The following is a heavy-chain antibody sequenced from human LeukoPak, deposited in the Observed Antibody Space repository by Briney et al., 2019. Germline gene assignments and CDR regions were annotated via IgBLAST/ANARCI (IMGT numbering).Heavy chain of an antibody. D-gene: IGHD6-19*01. J-gene: IGHJ4*02. V-gene: IGHV4-4*07. CDR1: GDSISSDY. Sequence: SETLSLNCSVSGDSISSDYWSWIRQLAGKGLEWIGRIYTTGSTNYNPSLKSRVTMSVDMSKNQFSLKLSSVTAADTAVYYCASASGYWGQGTLVTVSS. CDR2: IYTTGST. CDR3: ASASGY.